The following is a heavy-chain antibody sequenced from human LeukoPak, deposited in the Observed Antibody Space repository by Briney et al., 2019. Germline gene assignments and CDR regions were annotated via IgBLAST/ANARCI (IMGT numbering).Heavy chain of an antibody. CDR1: GFNFDYYT. CDR2: ISSSGGTI. Sequence: GGSLRLSCTASGFNFDYYTMNWVRQAPGKGLEWVSYISSSGGTIYYADSVKGRFTISRDNAKHSLYLQINSLRAEDTAVYYCARVSANYFDYWGQGTLVAVSS. CDR3: ARVSANYFDY. D-gene: IGHD2-8*01. V-gene: IGHV3-48*04. J-gene: IGHJ4*02.